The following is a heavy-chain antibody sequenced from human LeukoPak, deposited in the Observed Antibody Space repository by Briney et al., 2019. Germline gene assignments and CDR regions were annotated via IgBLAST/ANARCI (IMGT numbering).Heavy chain of an antibody. CDR2: INPNSGGT. J-gene: IGHJ5*02. CDR3: ARVVRGYSSSWYWFDP. D-gene: IGHD6-13*01. Sequence: ASVKVSCKASGYTFTGYYMHWVRQAPGQGLEWMGWINPNSGGTNYAQKFQGRVTMTRDTSISTAYMELSRLRSDDTAVYYCARVVRGYSSSWYWFDPWGQGSLVTVSS. CDR1: GYTFTGYY. V-gene: IGHV1-2*02.